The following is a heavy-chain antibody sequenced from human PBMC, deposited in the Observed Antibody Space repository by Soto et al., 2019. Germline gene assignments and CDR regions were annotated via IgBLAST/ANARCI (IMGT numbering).Heavy chain of an antibody. J-gene: IGHJ6*02. V-gene: IGHV3-48*03. CDR1: GFTFSSYE. Sequence: PGGSLRLSCAASGFTFSSYEMNWVRQAPGKGLEWVSYISSSGSTIYYADSVKGRFTISRDNAKNSLYLQMNSLRAEDTAVYYCAIGGYQTADYYYYGMDVWGQGTTVTVSS. D-gene: IGHD3-16*02. CDR2: ISSSGSTI. CDR3: AIGGYQTADYYYYGMDV.